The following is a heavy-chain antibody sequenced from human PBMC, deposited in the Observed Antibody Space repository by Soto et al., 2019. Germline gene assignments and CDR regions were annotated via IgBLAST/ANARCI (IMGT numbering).Heavy chain of an antibody. CDR3: ARTIVVVAASDWFDP. Sequence: QVQLVQSGAEVKKPGSSVKVSCKASGGTFSSYAISWVRQAPGQGLEWMGGIIPIFGTANYAQKFQGRVTITADEYTSTAYMELSSLRSEDAAVYYCARTIVVVAASDWFDPWGQGTLVTVSS. J-gene: IGHJ5*02. CDR2: IIPIFGTA. V-gene: IGHV1-69*01. D-gene: IGHD2-15*01. CDR1: GGTFSSYA.